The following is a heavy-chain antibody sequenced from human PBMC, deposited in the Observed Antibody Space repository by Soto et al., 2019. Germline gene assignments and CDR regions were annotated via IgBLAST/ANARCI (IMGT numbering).Heavy chain of an antibody. Sequence: SETLSLTCTVSGGSISSFHWSWIRQAPGKGLEWIGYIFSSGTTYYNPSLKSRLTMSLDTSQNQFSLKLNSVTAADTAVYFCARVPSPFDFYYAMDVWGQGTTVTVSS. CDR2: IFSSGTT. J-gene: IGHJ6*02. D-gene: IGHD3-16*01. CDR1: GGSISSFH. V-gene: IGHV4-4*09. CDR3: ARVPSPFDFYYAMDV.